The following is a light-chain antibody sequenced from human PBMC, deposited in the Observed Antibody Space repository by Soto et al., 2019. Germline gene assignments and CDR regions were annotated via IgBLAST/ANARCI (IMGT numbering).Light chain of an antibody. CDR2: AAS. V-gene: IGKV1-39*01. Sequence: DIHMTQSPSSLSTSVVDIVSMSFLASQGISTFLNWYQQKPGKAPRLLIYAASRLQSGVPARFSGSGAETDFTLTITSLQPEDFGIYYCQQSYATVRTFGGGTKVDIK. CDR3: QQSYATVRT. J-gene: IGKJ4*01. CDR1: QGISTF.